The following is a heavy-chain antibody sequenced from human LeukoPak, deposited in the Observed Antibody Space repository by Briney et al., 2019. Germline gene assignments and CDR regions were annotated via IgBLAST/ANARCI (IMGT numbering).Heavy chain of an antibody. CDR3: ASPEMARDGAYAMEV. D-gene: IGHD5-24*01. V-gene: IGHV3-53*01. CDR1: GFTVSSTY. CDR2: IYSGGST. J-gene: IGHJ6*04. Sequence: GGSLRLSCAASGFTVSSTYMSWVRQAPGKGLEWVSVIYSGGSTYYADSVKGRFTISRDNSKNTLYLQMNSRRAEDTAVYYCASPEMARDGAYAMEVWGEGTTVTVSS.